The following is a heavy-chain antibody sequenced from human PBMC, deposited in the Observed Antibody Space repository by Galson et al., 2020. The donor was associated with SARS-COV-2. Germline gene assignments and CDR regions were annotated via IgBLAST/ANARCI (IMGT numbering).Heavy chain of an antibody. D-gene: IGHD3-3*01. Sequence: SETLSLTCTVSGGSISSYYWSWIRQPPGKGLEWIGYIYYSGSTNYNPSLKSRVTISVDTSKNQFSLKLSSVTAADTAVYYCARLPKTITFFGVITPYWYFHLWGRCTLGTVSS. CDR3: ARLPKTITFFGVITPYWYFHL. CDR2: IYYSGST. J-gene: IGHJ2*01. V-gene: IGHV4-59*01. CDR1: GGSISSYY.